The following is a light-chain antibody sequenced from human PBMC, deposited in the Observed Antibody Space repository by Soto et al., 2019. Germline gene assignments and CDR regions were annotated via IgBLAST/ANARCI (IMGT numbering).Light chain of an antibody. CDR1: SSDVGSYNY. CDR2: GVY. V-gene: IGLV2-11*01. J-gene: IGLJ1*01. CDR3: CSYAGSYTYV. Sequence: QSALTQPRSVSGSPGQSVTISCTGTSSDVGSYNYVSWYQQHPGKAPKLMIYGVYKRPSGVPDRFSGSKSGNTASLTISGLQAEDEADYYCCSYAGSYTYVFGTGTKLTVL.